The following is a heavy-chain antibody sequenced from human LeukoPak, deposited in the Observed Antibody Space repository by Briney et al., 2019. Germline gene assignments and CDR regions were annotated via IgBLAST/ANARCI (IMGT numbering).Heavy chain of an antibody. CDR3: AKTRPLDSSSWSHGDY. CDR2: IIPIFGTA. CDR1: GGTFSSYA. D-gene: IGHD6-13*01. V-gene: IGHV1-69*01. J-gene: IGHJ4*02. Sequence: SVKVSCKASGGTFSSYAISWVRQAPGQGLEWMGGIIPIFGTANYAQKFQGRVTITADESTSTAYMELSSLRSEDTAVYYCAKTRPLDSSSWSHGDYWGQGTLVTVSS.